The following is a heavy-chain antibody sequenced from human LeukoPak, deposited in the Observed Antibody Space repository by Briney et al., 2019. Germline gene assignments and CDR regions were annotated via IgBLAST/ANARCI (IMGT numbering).Heavy chain of an antibody. Sequence: PGGSLRLSCAASGFTVSSNYMSWVRQAPGKGLEWVSVIYSGGSTYYADSVKGRFTISRDNSKNTLYLQMNSLRAEDTAVYYCARDLDYYDSSGYHYYFDYWGQGTLVTVSS. J-gene: IGHJ4*02. D-gene: IGHD3-22*01. CDR2: IYSGGST. V-gene: IGHV3-66*01. CDR3: ARDLDYYDSSGYHYYFDY. CDR1: GFTVSSNY.